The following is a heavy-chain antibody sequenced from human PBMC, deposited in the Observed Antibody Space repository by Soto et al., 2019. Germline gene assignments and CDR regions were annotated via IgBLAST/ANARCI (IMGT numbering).Heavy chain of an antibody. J-gene: IGHJ3*02. V-gene: IGHV1-69*13. CDR3: ARVRAGPITMVRGVTVRAFDI. CDR1: GGTFSSYA. Sequence: SVKVSCKASGGTFSSYAISWVRQAPGQGLEWMGGIIPIFGTANYAQKFQGRVTITADESTSTAYMELSSLRSEDTAVYYCARVRAGPITMVRGVTVRAFDIWGQGTMVTVSS. D-gene: IGHD3-10*01. CDR2: IIPIFGTA.